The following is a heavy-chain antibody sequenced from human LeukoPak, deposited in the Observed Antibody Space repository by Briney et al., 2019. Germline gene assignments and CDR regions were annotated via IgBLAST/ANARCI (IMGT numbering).Heavy chain of an antibody. J-gene: IGHJ4*02. CDR2: INPGSGTT. CDR3: ARGISGGSTVTYFFDY. CDR1: GYIFTSYY. V-gene: IGHV1-46*01. Sequence: ASLKVSCKASGYIFTSYYIHWIRQAPGQWLDCMGIINPGSGTTTYAQQFQGRVTMTKDTSTSTAYMELSSLRSEDMALYYCARGISGGSTVTYFFDYWGQGTLVTVSS. D-gene: IGHD4-11*01.